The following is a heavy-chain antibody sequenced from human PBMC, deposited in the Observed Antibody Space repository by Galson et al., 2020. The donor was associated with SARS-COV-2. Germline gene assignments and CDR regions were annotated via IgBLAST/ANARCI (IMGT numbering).Heavy chain of an antibody. CDR3: VKEYYYGSSGPLDAFDI. J-gene: IGHJ3*02. Sequence: GGSLRLSCAASGFTFSNYWMHWVRQAPGKGLVWVSRINSDGSSTRYADFVKGRVTISRDNAKNTLYLQMNSLRAEDTAVYYCVKEYYYGSSGPLDAFDIWGQGTVVTVS. CDR2: INSDGSST. D-gene: IGHD3-22*01. V-gene: IGHV3-74*01. CDR1: GFTFSNYW.